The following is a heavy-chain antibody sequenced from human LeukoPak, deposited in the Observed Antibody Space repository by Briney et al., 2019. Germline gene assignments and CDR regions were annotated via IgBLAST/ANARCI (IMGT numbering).Heavy chain of an antibody. J-gene: IGHJ4*02. CDR2: ISAYNDNT. D-gene: IGHD1-26*01. CDR3: ASLVGSCVY. V-gene: IGHV1-18*01. Sequence: ASVKVSCKASGYTFSSYGVSWVRQAPGQGLEWVGWISAYNDNTNYAQQLQGKVTMTIDTSTSTAYMELRSLRSDDTAVYYCASLVGSCVYWGQGTLVTVSS. CDR1: GYTFSSYG.